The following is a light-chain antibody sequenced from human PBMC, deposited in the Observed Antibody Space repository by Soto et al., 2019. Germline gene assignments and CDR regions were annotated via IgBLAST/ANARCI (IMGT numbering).Light chain of an antibody. J-gene: IGLJ2*01. Sequence: QSVLTQPASVSGSPGQSITISCTATSSDVGAYDYASWYQQYPGKAPKLMISEVINRPSGVSNRFSGSKSGNTASLIISGLQAEDEADYYCSSDTSSSTLVFGGGTKVTAL. CDR3: SSDTSSSTLV. V-gene: IGLV2-14*01. CDR2: EVI. CDR1: SSDVGAYDY.